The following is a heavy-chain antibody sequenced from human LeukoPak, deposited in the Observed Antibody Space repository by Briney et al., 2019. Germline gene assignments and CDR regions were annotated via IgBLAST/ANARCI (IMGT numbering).Heavy chain of an antibody. CDR1: GFTFSNYA. CDR2: ISGTGGRT. D-gene: IGHD3-22*01. Sequence: PGGSLRLSCAASGFTFSNYAMSWVRQAPGKGLEWVSAISGTGGRTYYADSVKGRFTISRDNSKNTLYLQMNSLRAEDTAVYYCAREGSSGYYPSWGQGILVTVSS. CDR3: AREGSSGYYPS. V-gene: IGHV3-23*01. J-gene: IGHJ4*02.